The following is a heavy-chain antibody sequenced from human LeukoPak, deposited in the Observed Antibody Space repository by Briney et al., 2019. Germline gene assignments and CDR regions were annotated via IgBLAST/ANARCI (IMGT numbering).Heavy chain of an antibody. J-gene: IGHJ5*02. D-gene: IGHD6-13*01. CDR3: AKGSSGSWYLVWFDP. CDR1: GFSFSNYA. CDR2: ISGSDGST. V-gene: IGHV3-23*01. Sequence: PGWSLRLSCAASGFSFSNYAMSWVRQAPGKGLEWVSGISGSDGSTHYADSVKGRFSISRDNSKNTVYLQMNSLRAEDTAVYYCAKGSSGSWYLVWFDPWGQGTLVTVSS.